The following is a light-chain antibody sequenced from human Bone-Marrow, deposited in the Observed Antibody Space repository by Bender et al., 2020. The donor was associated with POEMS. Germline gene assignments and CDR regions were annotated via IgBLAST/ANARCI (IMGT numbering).Light chain of an antibody. CDR2: SDN. V-gene: IGLV1-44*01. J-gene: IGLJ3*02. Sequence: QSVLTQPPSASGTPGQRVTISCSGSNSNIGTNAVNWYQQLPGTAPKLLIYSDNQRPSGVPDRFYAFKSVTPASLAISGLQSEDEGYYYCAAWDAGLSGGVFGGGTKLSVL. CDR1: NSNIGTNA. CDR3: AAWDAGLSGGV.